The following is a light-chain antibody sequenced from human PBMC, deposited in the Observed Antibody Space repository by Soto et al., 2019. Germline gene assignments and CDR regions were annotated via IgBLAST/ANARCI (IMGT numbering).Light chain of an antibody. J-gene: IGLJ3*02. V-gene: IGLV1-47*01. CDR3: AAWDDSLRNWV. CDR1: SSNIGSNY. CDR2: RNN. Sequence: QSVLTQPPSASGTPGQRVTISCSGSSSNIGSNYVYWYQQLPGTAPKLLIYRNNQRPSGVPDRFSGSKSGTSASLAISGLRSEDEADHYCAAWDDSLRNWVFGGGTKVTVL.